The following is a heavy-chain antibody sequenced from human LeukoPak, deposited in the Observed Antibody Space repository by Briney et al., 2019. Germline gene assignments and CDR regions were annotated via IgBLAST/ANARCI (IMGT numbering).Heavy chain of an antibody. CDR3: ARGSSGYSSAANY. J-gene: IGHJ4*02. V-gene: IGHV3-33*01. D-gene: IGHD3-22*01. CDR1: GFTLSSYG. Sequence: GGSLRLSCAASGFTLSSYGMHWVRQAPGKGLEWVAVIWCDGSNKYYADSVKGRFTISRDNSKNTLYLQMNSLRADDTAVYYCARGSSGYSSAANYWGQGTLVTVSS. CDR2: IWCDGSNK.